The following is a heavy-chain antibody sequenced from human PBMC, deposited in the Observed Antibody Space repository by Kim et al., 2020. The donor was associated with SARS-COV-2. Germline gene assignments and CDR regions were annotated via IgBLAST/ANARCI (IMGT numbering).Heavy chain of an antibody. CDR3: ARHEGIAAAPFDY. D-gene: IGHD6-13*01. J-gene: IGHJ4*02. CDR2: IYYSGST. V-gene: IGHV4-59*08. Sequence: SETLSLTCTVSGGSISSYYWSWIRQPPGKGLEWIGYIYYSGSTNYNPSLKSRVTISVDTSKNQFSLKLSSVTAADTAVYYCARHEGIAAAPFDYWGQGTLVTVSS. CDR1: GGSISSYY.